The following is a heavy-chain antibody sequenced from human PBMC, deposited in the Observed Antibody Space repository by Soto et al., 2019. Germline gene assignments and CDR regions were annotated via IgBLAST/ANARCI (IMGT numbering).Heavy chain of an antibody. D-gene: IGHD1-26*01. Sequence: QVQLVQSGAEVKKPGSSVKVSCKASGGTFSSYAISWVRQAPGXXXXWMGGIIPIFGTANYAQKFQGRVTITADESTSTAYMELSSLRSEDTAVYYCARQGSYGSFFFDYWGQGTLVTVSS. CDR2: IIPIFGTA. V-gene: IGHV1-69*01. CDR1: GGTFSSYA. J-gene: IGHJ4*02. CDR3: ARQGSYGSFFFDY.